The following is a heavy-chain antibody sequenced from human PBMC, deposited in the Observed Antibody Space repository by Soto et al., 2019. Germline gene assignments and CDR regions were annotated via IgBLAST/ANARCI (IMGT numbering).Heavy chain of an antibody. V-gene: IGHV3-21*01. CDR1: GFTFSSYS. D-gene: IGHD4-4*01. J-gene: IGHJ4*02. Sequence: GGSLRLSCAASGFTFSSYSMNWVRQAPGKGLEWVSSISSSSSYIYYADSVKGRFTISRDNAKNSLYLQMNSLRAEYTAVYYCARDITVTLDYWGQGTLVTVSS. CDR3: ARDITVTLDY. CDR2: ISSSSSYI.